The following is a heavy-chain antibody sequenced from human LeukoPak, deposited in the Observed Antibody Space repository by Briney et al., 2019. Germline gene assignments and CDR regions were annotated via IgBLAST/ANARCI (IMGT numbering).Heavy chain of an antibody. Sequence: PGRSLRLSCAASGFTFSSYGMHWVRQAPGKGLEWVAVIWYDGSNKYYADSVKGRFTISRDNSKNTLYLQMNSLRAEDTAVYYCARGRATYRRYYFDYWGQGTLVTVSS. V-gene: IGHV3-33*01. J-gene: IGHJ4*02. CDR3: ARGRATYRRYYFDY. CDR1: GFTFSSYG. D-gene: IGHD1-26*01. CDR2: IWYDGSNK.